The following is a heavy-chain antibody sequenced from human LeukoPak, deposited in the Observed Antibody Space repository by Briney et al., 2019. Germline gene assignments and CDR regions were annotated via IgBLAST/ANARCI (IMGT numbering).Heavy chain of an antibody. J-gene: IGHJ4*02. CDR1: GFTFSSYA. V-gene: IGHV3-30*04. CDR3: ARFYANEWALPH. CDR2: ISYDGSNK. Sequence: GGSMRLSCAASGFTFSSYAMHWVRQAPGKGLEWVALISYDGSNKYYADSVKGRFTISRDNSKNTLSLQMNSLRTEDTAVYYCARFYANEWALPHWGQGTLVTVSS. D-gene: IGHD1-26*01.